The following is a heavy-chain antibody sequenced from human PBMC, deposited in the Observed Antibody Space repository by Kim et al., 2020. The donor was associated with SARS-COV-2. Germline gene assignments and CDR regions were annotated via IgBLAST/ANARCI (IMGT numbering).Heavy chain of an antibody. D-gene: IGHD3-9*01. CDR3: AREEYFDWLRRFDY. Sequence: ASVKVSCKASGFTFTSFHMHWVRQAPGQGLEWMGVINVSDGTTNYPQKFQGRVTMTRDTSTNTAYMELSSLKFEDTAVYYCAREEYFDWLRRFDYWGQGSLVTVSS. V-gene: IGHV1-46*01. J-gene: IGHJ4*02. CDR1: GFTFTSFH. CDR2: INVSDGTT.